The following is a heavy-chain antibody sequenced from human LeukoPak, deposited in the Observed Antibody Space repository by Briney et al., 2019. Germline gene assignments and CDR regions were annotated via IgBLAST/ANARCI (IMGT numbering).Heavy chain of an antibody. J-gene: IGHJ4*02. Sequence: GASVKVSCKASGYTFTGYYMHWVRQAPGQGLEWMGWINPNSGGTNYAQKFQGRVTMTRDTSISTAYMELCSLRSEDTAVYYCARGSYYDYVWGSYRSSGYFDYWGQGTLVTVSS. V-gene: IGHV1-2*02. CDR1: GYTFTGYY. CDR3: ARGSYYDYVWGSYRSSGYFDY. CDR2: INPNSGGT. D-gene: IGHD3-16*02.